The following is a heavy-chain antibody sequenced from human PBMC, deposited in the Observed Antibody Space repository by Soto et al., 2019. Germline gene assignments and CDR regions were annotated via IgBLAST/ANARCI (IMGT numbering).Heavy chain of an antibody. Sequence: SETLSLTCTVSGGSISSYYWSWIRQPPGKGLEWIGYIYYSGSTNYNPSLKSRVTISVDTSKNQFSLKLSSVTAADTAVYYCARVVRFLEWLLLDYWGQGTLVTVSS. V-gene: IGHV4-59*01. CDR1: GGSISSYY. CDR2: IYYSGST. J-gene: IGHJ4*02. CDR3: ARVVRFLEWLLLDY. D-gene: IGHD3-3*01.